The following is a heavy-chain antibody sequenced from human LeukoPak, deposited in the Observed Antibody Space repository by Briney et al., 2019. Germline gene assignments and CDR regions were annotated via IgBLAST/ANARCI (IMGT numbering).Heavy chain of an antibody. V-gene: IGHV3-21*01. D-gene: IGHD4-17*01. CDR3: ARYGETGGYFDY. CDR2: ISSSSSYI. J-gene: IGHJ4*02. Sequence: PGGSLRLSCAASGFPFSSYSMNWVRQAPGKGLEWVSSISSSSSYIYYADSVKGRFTISRDNAKNSLYLQMNSLRAEDTAVYYCARYGETGGYFDYWGQGTLVTVSS. CDR1: GFPFSSYS.